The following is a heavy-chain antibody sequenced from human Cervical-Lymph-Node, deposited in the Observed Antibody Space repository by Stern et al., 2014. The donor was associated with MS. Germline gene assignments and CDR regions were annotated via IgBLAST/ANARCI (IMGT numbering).Heavy chain of an antibody. Sequence: QVQLVQSGAEVKKPGASVKVSCKASGSTFTSHYMHWVRQAPGQGIEWVGIINRSGDSSSYAQKFQGRLTMTRDTSTSTVYMELSILRSEDTAVYYCASGTGSKRPTGNYWGQGTLVTVSS. CDR1: GSTFTSHY. D-gene: IGHD3/OR15-3a*01. CDR2: INRSGDSS. CDR3: ASGTGSKRPTGNY. V-gene: IGHV1-46*01. J-gene: IGHJ4*02.